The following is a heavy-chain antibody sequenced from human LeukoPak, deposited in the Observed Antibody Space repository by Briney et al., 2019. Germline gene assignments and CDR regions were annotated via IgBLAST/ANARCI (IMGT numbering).Heavy chain of an antibody. J-gene: IGHJ4*02. Sequence: PSETLSLTCTVSGGSISGSYHWSWIRQQPGKGLEWIGYILYSGSTHHNPSLKSGVRISVDTSKNQYSLKLSSVTAADTAVYYCAKMNRRAEYFYDSWGQETLVTVSS. CDR3: AKMNRRAEYFYDS. V-gene: IGHV4-31*03. D-gene: IGHD1-14*01. CDR2: ILYSGST. CDR1: GGSISGSYH.